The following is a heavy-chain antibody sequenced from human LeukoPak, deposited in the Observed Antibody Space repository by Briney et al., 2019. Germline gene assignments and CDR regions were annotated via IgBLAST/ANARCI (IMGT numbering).Heavy chain of an antibody. V-gene: IGHV4-39*01. D-gene: IGHD1-1*01. Sequence: SETLSLTCTVSGGSISSSSYYWGWIRQPPGKGLEWIGSIYYSGSTYYNPSLKSRVTISVDTSKNQFSLKLSSVTAADTAVYYCARNFRVRGRSLDYWGQGTLVTVSS. CDR1: GGSISSSSYY. CDR2: IYYSGST. CDR3: ARNFRVRGRSLDY. J-gene: IGHJ4*02.